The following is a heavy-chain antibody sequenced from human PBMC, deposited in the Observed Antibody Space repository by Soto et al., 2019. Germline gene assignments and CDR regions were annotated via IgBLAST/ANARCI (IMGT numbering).Heavy chain of an antibody. CDR2: IVVDTGNT. J-gene: IGHJ4*02. CDR1: GFTFESSV. V-gene: IGHV1-58*01. Sequence: GASVKVSCKASGFTFESSVVHWVRQARGQRLEWIGWIVVDTGNTNYAQKVQERVTISRDMSTTTAYMELSSLRSEDTAVYYCAATNTVGAPVYWGQGTQVTVSS. CDR3: AATNTVGAPVY. D-gene: IGHD1-26*01.